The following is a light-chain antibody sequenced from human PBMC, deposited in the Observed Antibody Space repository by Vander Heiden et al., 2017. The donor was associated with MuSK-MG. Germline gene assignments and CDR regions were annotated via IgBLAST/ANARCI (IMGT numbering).Light chain of an antibody. Sequence: DIVMTQSPDSLSVSLGERATINCKSSQSVLYSPNNKNYLVWYQQKPGQPPKVLIYWASTRESGVPDRFSGSASGTDFTLTISSLHAEHVAVYYCQQDESSLQTFGQGTKVEIK. V-gene: IGKV4-1*01. CDR1: QSVLYSPNNKNY. CDR2: WAS. CDR3: QQDESSLQT. J-gene: IGKJ1*01.